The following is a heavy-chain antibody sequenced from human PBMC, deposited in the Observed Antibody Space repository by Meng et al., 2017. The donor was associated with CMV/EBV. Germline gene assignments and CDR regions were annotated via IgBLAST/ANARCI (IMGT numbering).Heavy chain of an antibody. J-gene: IGHJ6*02. V-gene: IGHV3-21*01. CDR3: AREGIGLWFGEKGGGYYGMDV. CDR2: ISSSSSYI. CDR1: GFTFSSYS. Sequence: GESLKISCAASGFTFSSYSMNWVRQAPGKGLEWVSSISSSSSYIYYADSVKGRFTISRDNAKNSLYLQMNSLRAEDTAVYYCAREGIGLWFGEKGGGYYGMDVWGQGTTVTV. D-gene: IGHD3-10*01.